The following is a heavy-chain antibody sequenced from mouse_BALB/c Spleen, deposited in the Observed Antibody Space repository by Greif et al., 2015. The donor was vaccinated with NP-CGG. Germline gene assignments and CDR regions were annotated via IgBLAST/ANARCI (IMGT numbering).Heavy chain of an antibody. J-gene: IGHJ1*01. CDR1: GYAFTNYL. CDR2: INPGSGGT. CDR3: ARPYYYGSSEWYFDV. V-gene: IGHV1-54*01. Sequence: QVQLQQSGAELVRPGTSVKVSCKASGYAFTNYLIEWVKQRPGQGLEWIGVINPGSGGTNYNEKFKGKATLTADKSSSTAYMQLSSLTSDDSAVYFCARPYYYGSSEWYFDVWGAGTTVTVSS. D-gene: IGHD1-1*01.